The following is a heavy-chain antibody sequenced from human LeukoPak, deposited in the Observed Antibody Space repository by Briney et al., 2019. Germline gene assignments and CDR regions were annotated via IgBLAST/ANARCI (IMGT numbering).Heavy chain of an antibody. J-gene: IGHJ4*02. CDR2: ISSSSSTI. CDR1: GFTFSSYS. D-gene: IGHD3-10*01. CDR3: ARDRRSGSYGGMFDY. Sequence: PGGSLRLSCAASGFTFSSYSMNWVRQAPGKGLEWVSYISSSSSTIYYADSVKGRSTISRDNAKNSLYLQMNSLRAEDTAVYYCARDRRSGSYGGMFDYWGQGTLVAVSS. V-gene: IGHV3-48*01.